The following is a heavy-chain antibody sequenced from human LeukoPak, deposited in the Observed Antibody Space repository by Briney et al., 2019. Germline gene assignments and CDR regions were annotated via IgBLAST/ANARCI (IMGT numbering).Heavy chain of an antibody. J-gene: IGHJ6*03. V-gene: IGHV4-34*01. CDR1: GGSFSGYY. CDR3: ARGPSMTTVTTRARYYYYMDV. CDR2: INHSGST. Sequence: SETLSLTCAVYGGSFSGYYWSWTRQPPGKGLEWIGEINHSGSTNYNPSLKSRVTISVDTSKNQFSLKLSSVTAADTAVYYCARGPSMTTVTTRARYYYYMDVWGKGTTVTVSS. D-gene: IGHD4-17*01.